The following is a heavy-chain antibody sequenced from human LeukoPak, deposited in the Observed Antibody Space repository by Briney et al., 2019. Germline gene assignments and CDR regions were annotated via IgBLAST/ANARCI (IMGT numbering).Heavy chain of an antibody. J-gene: IGHJ1*01. D-gene: IGHD6-6*01. V-gene: IGHV3-66*01. CDR3: ASGQARRCCFFQR. CDR1: GFSVSSNY. CDR2: IYSSGDT. Sequence: GGSLRLSCAASGFSVSSNYMSWVRQAPGKGLEWVSVIYSSGDTYDADSVKGRFTISRDNSKNTLYLQTNSLRAEDTAVYYCASGQARRCCFFQRWGQGTLVTVSS.